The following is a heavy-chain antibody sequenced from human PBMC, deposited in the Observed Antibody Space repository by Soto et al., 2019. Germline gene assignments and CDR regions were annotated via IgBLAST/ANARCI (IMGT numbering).Heavy chain of an antibody. V-gene: IGHV3-30-3*01. CDR2: ISYDGAKK. D-gene: IGHD2-2*02. Sequence: PGGSLRLSCAASGFIFSSYAMHWVRQAPGKGLEWVALISYDGAKKDHADSVKGRFSVFRDNSKNTLYLQMNSLRPEDTAVYYCAQGIPGYYYGMDVWGQGTPVTVSS. J-gene: IGHJ6*02. CDR1: GFIFSSYA. CDR3: AQGIPGYYYGMDV.